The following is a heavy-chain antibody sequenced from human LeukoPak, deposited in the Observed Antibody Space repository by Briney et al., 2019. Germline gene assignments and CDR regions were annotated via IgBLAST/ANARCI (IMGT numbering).Heavy chain of an antibody. CDR3: VRELAD. D-gene: IGHD6-13*01. Sequence: PSETLSLTCTVSGGSISSSSYYWSWIRQPAGEGLEWIGRIYPSGTTHYSPSLKSRVTISIDTSKNQISLNLSSVTAADTAVYYCVRELADWGQGTLVTVSS. CDR2: IYPSGTT. V-gene: IGHV4-61*02. CDR1: GGSISSSSYY. J-gene: IGHJ4*02.